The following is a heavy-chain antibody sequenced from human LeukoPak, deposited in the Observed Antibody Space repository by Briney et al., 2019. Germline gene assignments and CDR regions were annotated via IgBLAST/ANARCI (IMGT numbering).Heavy chain of an antibody. V-gene: IGHV3-15*07. CDR3: TTRNSSSLVFDY. CDR2: IKSKTDGGTT. D-gene: IGHD6-6*01. Sequence: GGSLRLSCAASGFSFSNAWMNWVRQAPGKGLEWVGHIKSKTDGGTTDYAAPVKGRFTISRDDSKNTLYLQMNSLKTEDTAVYYCTTRNSSSLVFDYWGQGTMVTVSS. CDR1: GFSFSNAW. J-gene: IGHJ4*02.